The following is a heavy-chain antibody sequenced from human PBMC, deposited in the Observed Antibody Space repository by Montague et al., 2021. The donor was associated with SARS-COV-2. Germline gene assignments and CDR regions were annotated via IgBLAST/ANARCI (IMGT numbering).Heavy chain of an antibody. CDR2: IYYSGST. CDR1: GGSVSSGSYY. D-gene: IGHD3-3*01. CDR3: ARDPWRITIFGVVTRYGMDV. J-gene: IGHJ6*02. V-gene: IGHV4-61*01. Sequence: SETLSLTCIVSGGSVSSGSYYWSWIRQPPGKGLEWIGYIYYSGSTNYNPSLKSRVTISVDTSKNQFSLKLSSVTAADTAVYYCARDPWRITIFGVVTRYGMDVWGLGTTVTVSS.